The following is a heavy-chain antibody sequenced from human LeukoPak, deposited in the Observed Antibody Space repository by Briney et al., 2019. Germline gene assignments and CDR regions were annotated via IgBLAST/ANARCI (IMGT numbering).Heavy chain of an antibody. V-gene: IGHV4-4*02. J-gene: IGHJ2*01. D-gene: IGHD4-23*01. CDR1: GGSISISNSNW. Sequence: SETLSLTCTVSGGSISISNSNWWSWVRQPPGKGLEWIGEISHSGSTNYNPSLKSRVTISVDKSKNQFSLKLSSVTAADTAVYYCARDLHGGNSFTSDWYFDLWGRGTLVTVSS. CDR3: ARDLHGGNSFTSDWYFDL. CDR2: ISHSGST.